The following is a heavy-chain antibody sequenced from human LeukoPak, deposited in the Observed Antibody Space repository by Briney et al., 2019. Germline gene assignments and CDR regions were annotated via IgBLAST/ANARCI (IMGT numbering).Heavy chain of an antibody. CDR2: IKPDGSEK. CDR3: ARYCTFRTCSGTKYDY. V-gene: IGHV3-7*01. Sequence: GGSLRLSCAASGFTFSSYGMHWVRQAPGKGLEWVAHIKPDGSEKYYLDSVRGRFTISRDNAKNSLYLQMNSLRAEDSAVYYCARYCTFRTCSGTKYDYWGQGTLVIVSS. J-gene: IGHJ4*02. CDR1: GFTFSSYG. D-gene: IGHD1-1*01.